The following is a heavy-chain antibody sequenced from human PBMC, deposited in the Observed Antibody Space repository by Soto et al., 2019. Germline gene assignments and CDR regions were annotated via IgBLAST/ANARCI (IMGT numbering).Heavy chain of an antibody. CDR1: GFTFSSYA. CDR2: ISGSGGST. J-gene: IGHJ4*02. D-gene: IGHD5-18*01. CDR3: SSVDTPMGTYY. Sequence: PGGALRLSCAGSGFTFSSYAMSRVRQAPGKGLEWVSAISGSGGSTYYADSVKGRFTISRDNSKNTLYLQMNSLRAEDTAVYYCSSVDTPMGTYYWGKGTLVTVSS. V-gene: IGHV3-23*01.